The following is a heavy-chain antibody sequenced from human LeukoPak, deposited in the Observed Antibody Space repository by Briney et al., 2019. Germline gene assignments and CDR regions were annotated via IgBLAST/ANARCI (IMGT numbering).Heavy chain of an antibody. J-gene: IGHJ3*02. Sequence: SETLSLTCTVSGGSVSSYYWSWIRQPPGKGLEWIGYIYYSGSTNYNPSLKSRVTISVDTSKNQFSLKLSSVTAADTAVYYCARDMAMGYDAFDIWGQGTMVTVSS. CDR3: ARDMAMGYDAFDI. CDR2: IYYSGST. V-gene: IGHV4-59*02. CDR1: GGSVSSYY. D-gene: IGHD5-18*01.